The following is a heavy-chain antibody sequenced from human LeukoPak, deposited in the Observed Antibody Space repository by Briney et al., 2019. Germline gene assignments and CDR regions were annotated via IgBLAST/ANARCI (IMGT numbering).Heavy chain of an antibody. J-gene: IGHJ4*02. CDR3: AKDSEYSSGQGAFDY. CDR1: GLIFSDYA. Sequence: SGGSLRLSCAASGLIFSDYAMTWVRQAPGKGLEWVSAISRTGDGTFYEESVKGRFTTSRDNSKNTLYLQMKSLRAEDTAVYYCAKDSEYSSGQGAFDYWGQGTLVTVSS. CDR2: ISRTGDGT. D-gene: IGHD6-19*01. V-gene: IGHV3-23*01.